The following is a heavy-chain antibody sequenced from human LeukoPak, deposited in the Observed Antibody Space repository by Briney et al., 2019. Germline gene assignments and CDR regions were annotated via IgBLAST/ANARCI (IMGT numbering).Heavy chain of an antibody. CDR3: ASAPHWSSWYGMDV. CDR2: IYYSGST. J-gene: IGHJ6*02. D-gene: IGHD6-13*01. V-gene: IGHV4-59*01. Sequence: SETLSLTCTVSGGSISSYYWSWIRQPPGKGLEWIGYIYYSGSTNYNPSLKSRVTISVGTSKNQFSLKLSSVTAADTAVYYCASAPHWSSWYGMDVWGQGTTVTLSS. CDR1: GGSISSYY.